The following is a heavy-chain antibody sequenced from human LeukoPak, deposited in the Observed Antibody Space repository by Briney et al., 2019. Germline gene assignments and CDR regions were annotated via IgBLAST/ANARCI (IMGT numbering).Heavy chain of an antibody. CDR3: ARSEGQEGYFDY. CDR1: GYTFTSYA. V-gene: IGHV1-3*01. J-gene: IGHJ4*02. CDR2: INAGNGNT. Sequence: ASVKVSCKASGYTFTSYAMHWVRQAPGQRLEWMGWINAGNGNTKYSQKFQGRVTITRDTSASTAYMELSSLRSEDTAAYYCARSEGQEGYFDYWGQGTLVTVSS.